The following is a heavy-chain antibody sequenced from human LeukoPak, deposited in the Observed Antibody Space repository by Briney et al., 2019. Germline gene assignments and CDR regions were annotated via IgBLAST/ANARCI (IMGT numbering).Heavy chain of an antibody. V-gene: IGHV3-43*02. CDR1: GFTFDDYA. CDR2: ISGDGGST. D-gene: IGHD3-3*01. Sequence: GGSLRLSFAASGFTFDDYAMHWVRQAPGKGLEWVSLISGDGGSTYYADSVKGRFTISRDNSKNSQYLQMNSLRTEDTALYYCAKDSVLRFLEWFPGYYFDYWGQGTLVTVSS. J-gene: IGHJ4*02. CDR3: AKDSVLRFLEWFPGYYFDY.